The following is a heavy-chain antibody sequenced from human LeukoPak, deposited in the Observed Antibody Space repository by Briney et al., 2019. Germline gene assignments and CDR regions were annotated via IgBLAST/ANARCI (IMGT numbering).Heavy chain of an antibody. D-gene: IGHD3-10*01. Sequence: ASVKVSCKASGYTFTSYYMHWVRQAPGQGLEWMGGIIPIFGTANYAQKFQGRVTITADESTSTAYMELSSLRSEDTAVYYCARGGREGSGSPIDYWGQGTLVTVSS. V-gene: IGHV1-69*13. CDR3: ARGGREGSGSPIDY. J-gene: IGHJ4*02. CDR2: IIPIFGTA. CDR1: GYTFTSYY.